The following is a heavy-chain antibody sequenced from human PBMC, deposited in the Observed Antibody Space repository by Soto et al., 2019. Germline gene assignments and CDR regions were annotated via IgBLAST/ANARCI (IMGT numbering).Heavy chain of an antibody. CDR3: AKGGGKGWYDGGFIDY. CDR2: ISGSGGST. J-gene: IGHJ4*02. D-gene: IGHD6-19*01. CDR1: GFTFSSYA. V-gene: IGHV3-23*01. Sequence: PGGSLRLSCAASGFTFSSYAMSWVRQAPGKGLEWVSAISGSGGSTYYADSVKGRFTISRDNSKNTLYLQMNSLRAEDTAVYYCAKGGGKGWYDGGFIDYWGQGTLVTVSS.